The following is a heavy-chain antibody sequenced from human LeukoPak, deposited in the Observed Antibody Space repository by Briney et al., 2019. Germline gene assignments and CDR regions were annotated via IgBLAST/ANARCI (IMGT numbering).Heavy chain of an antibody. Sequence: SQTLSITCTVSGGSISSGGYYWSWIRQHPGKGLEWIGYIYYSGSTYYNPSLKSRVTISVDTSKNQFSLKLSSVTAADTAVYYCARRVVVVAATLIDPWGQGTLVTVSS. D-gene: IGHD2-15*01. CDR2: IYYSGST. J-gene: IGHJ5*02. CDR1: GGSISSGGYY. CDR3: ARRVVVVAATLIDP. V-gene: IGHV4-31*03.